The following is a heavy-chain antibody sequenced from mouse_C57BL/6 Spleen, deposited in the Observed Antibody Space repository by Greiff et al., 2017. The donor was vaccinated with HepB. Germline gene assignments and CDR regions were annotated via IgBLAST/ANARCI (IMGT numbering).Heavy chain of an antibody. V-gene: IGHV14-4*01. J-gene: IGHJ3*01. CDR2: IDPENGDT. CDR1: GFNIKDDY. Sequence: EVQVVESGAELVRPGASVKLSCTASGFNIKDDYMHWVKQRPEQGLEWIGWIDPENGDTEYASKFQGKATITADTSSNTAYLQLSSLTSEDTAVYYCTTDYGSPFAYWGQGTLVTVSP. CDR3: TTDYGSPFAY. D-gene: IGHD1-1*01.